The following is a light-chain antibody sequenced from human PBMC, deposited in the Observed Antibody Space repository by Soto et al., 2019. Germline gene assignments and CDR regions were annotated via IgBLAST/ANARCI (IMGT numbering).Light chain of an antibody. CDR1: QNIISN. V-gene: IGKV3-20*01. CDR2: GAS. CDR3: QQYGSSLTWT. J-gene: IGKJ1*01. Sequence: EIVMTQSPATLSVSPGERATLSCRASQNIISNLAWYQQKPGQAPRLLIYGASSRATGIPDRFSGSGSGTDFTLTISRLEPEDFAVYYCQQYGSSLTWTFGQGTKVDIK.